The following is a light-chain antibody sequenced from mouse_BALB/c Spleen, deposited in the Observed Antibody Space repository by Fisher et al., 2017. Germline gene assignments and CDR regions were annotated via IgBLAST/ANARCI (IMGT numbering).Light chain of an antibody. V-gene: IGKV4-57*01. J-gene: IGKJ2*01. Sequence: IVLTQSPAIMSASPGEKVTMTCSASSSVSYMHWFQQKPGTSPKLWIYSTSNLASGVPARFSGSGSRTSYSLTISRMEAEDAATYYCQQRSSYPPTFGGGTKLEIK. CDR1: SSVSY. CDR2: STS. CDR3: QQRSSYPPT.